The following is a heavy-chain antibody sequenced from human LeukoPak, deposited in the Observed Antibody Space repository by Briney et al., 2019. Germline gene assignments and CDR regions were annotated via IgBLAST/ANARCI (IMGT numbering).Heavy chain of an antibody. Sequence: PGGSLRLSCAASGFTFSSYWMSWVRQAPGKGLEWVANIKQDGSEKYYVDSVKGRFTISRDNAKNSLYLQMNSLRAEDTAVYYCARDGLMVRGGPGYYFDYWGQGTLVTVSS. V-gene: IGHV3-7*01. CDR1: GFTFSSYW. CDR2: IKQDGSEK. J-gene: IGHJ4*02. CDR3: ARDGLMVRGGPGYYFDY. D-gene: IGHD3-10*01.